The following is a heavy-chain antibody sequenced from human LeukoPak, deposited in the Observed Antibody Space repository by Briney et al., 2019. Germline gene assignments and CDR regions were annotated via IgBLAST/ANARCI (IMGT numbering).Heavy chain of an antibody. V-gene: IGHV3-23*01. CDR2: ISGSGGST. J-gene: IGHJ6*02. Sequence: GGSLRLSCAASGFTFSSYAMSWVRQAPGKGLEWVSAISGSGGSTYYADSVKGRFTISRDNSKNTLYLQMNSLRAEDTAVYYCAKGIHDFWSGYYCYYYGMDVWGQGTTVTVSS. CDR3: AKGIHDFWSGYYCYYYGMDV. CDR1: GFTFSSYA. D-gene: IGHD3-3*01.